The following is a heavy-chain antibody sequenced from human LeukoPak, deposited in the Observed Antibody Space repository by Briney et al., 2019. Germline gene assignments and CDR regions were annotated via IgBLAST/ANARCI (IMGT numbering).Heavy chain of an antibody. CDR1: GFTFSGYW. V-gene: IGHV3-7*04. CDR3: ARGQSGYDATNYYYYYMDV. CDR2: IKQDGSEK. J-gene: IGHJ6*03. Sequence: GGSLRLSCAASGFTFSGYWMTWVRQAPGKGLEWVANIKQDGSEKHYVDSVKGRFTISRDNAKNSLYLQMNSLRAEDTAVYYCARGQSGYDATNYYYYYMDVWGKGTTVTVSS. D-gene: IGHD5-12*01.